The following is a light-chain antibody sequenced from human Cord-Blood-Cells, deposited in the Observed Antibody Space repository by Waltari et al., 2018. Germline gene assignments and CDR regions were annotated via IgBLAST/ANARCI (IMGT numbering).Light chain of an antibody. CDR2: DVS. CDR3: SSYTSSSTLV. V-gene: IGLV2-14*01. CDR1: SSDVGGYNY. Sequence: QSALTQPASVSGSPEQSITISCTGTSSDVGGYNYVSWYQQHPGKAPKLMIYDVSNRPSGFSNRFSGSKSGNTASLTISGLQAEDEADYYCSSYTSSSTLVFGGGTKLTVL. J-gene: IGLJ2*01.